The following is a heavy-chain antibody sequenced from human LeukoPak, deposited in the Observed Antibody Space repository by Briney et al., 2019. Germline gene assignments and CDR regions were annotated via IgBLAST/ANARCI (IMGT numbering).Heavy chain of an antibody. CDR3: AREFDS. CDR2: IYTSGST. CDR1: GGSISSGSYY. Sequence: SQTLSLTCTVSGGSISSGSYYWSWIRQPAGKGLEWIGRIYTSGSTNYNPSLKSRVTISVDTSKNQFSLKLSSVTAADTAVYYCAREFDSWGQGTLLTVSS. V-gene: IGHV4-61*02. J-gene: IGHJ4*02.